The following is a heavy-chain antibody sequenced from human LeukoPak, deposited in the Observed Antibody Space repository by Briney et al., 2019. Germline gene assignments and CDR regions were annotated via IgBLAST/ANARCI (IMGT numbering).Heavy chain of an antibody. CDR1: GGTFSNYA. CDR3: ARDAKWFDP. Sequence: ASVKVSCKASGGTFSNYAITWVRQAPGQGLEWMGWISGYNGNTNYAQKLQGRVTMTTDTSTSTAYMELRSLRSDDTAVYYCARDAKWFDPWGQGTLVTVSS. V-gene: IGHV1-18*01. J-gene: IGHJ5*02. CDR2: ISGYNGNT.